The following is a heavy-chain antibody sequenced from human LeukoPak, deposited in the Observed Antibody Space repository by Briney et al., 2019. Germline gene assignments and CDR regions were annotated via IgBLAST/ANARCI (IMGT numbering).Heavy chain of an antibody. CDR2: ISAYNGNT. Sequence: ASVKVSCKASGYTFTSYGISWVRQAPGQGLEWMGWISAYNGNTNYAQKLQGRVTMTTDTSTSTAYMELRSLRSDDTAVYYCARDRAFHGDYAQGGSAYWGQGTLVSVSS. D-gene: IGHD4-17*01. V-gene: IGHV1-18*01. CDR3: ARDRAFHGDYAQGGSAY. J-gene: IGHJ4*02. CDR1: GYTFTSYG.